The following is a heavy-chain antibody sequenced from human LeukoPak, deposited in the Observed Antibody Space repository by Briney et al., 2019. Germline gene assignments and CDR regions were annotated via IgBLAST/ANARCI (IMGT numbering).Heavy chain of an antibody. Sequence: SETLSLTCTVSGYSISSGYYWGWIRQPPGKGLEWIGSIYHSGSTYYNPSLKSRVTISVDTSKNQFSLKLSSVTAADTAVYYCARDVEPIDYWGQGTLVTVSS. CDR1: GYSISSGYY. CDR3: ARDVEPIDY. V-gene: IGHV4-38-2*02. CDR2: IYHSGST. J-gene: IGHJ4*02. D-gene: IGHD5-24*01.